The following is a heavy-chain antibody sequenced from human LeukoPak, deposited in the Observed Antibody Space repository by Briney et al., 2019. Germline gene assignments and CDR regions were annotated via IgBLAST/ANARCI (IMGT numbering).Heavy chain of an antibody. Sequence: GESLKISCKGSGYTFTRYWIGWVRQMPGKGLEWMGIIYPGVSVTRYSPSFQGQVTISADKSINTAYLQWSSLKASDTAMYYCAREYGSAFDMWGQGTMVTVSS. D-gene: IGHD3-10*01. CDR3: AREYGSAFDM. J-gene: IGHJ3*02. V-gene: IGHV5-51*01. CDR1: GYTFTRYW. CDR2: IYPGVSVT.